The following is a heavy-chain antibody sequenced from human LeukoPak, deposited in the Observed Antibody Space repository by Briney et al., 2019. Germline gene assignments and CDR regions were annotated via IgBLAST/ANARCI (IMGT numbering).Heavy chain of an antibody. J-gene: IGHJ4*02. CDR1: GFSFGNAW. V-gene: IGHV3-21*01. Sequence: GGSLRLSCATSGFSFGNAWMSWVRQAPGKGLEWVSSISSSSSSIYYADSVKGRFTISRDNAKNSLYLQMNSLRAEDTAVYYCARASGDIVEAATMGSYWGQGTLVTVSS. D-gene: IGHD2-15*01. CDR3: ARASGDIVEAATMGSY. CDR2: ISSSSSSI.